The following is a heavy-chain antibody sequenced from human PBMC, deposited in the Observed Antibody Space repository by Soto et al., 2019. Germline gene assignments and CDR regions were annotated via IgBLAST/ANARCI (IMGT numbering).Heavy chain of an antibody. V-gene: IGHV3-23*01. CDR1: GFTFSSYA. Sequence: GESLKISCAASGFTFSSYAMSWVRQAPGKGLEWVSAISGSGGSTYYADSVKGRFTISRDNSKNTLYLQMNSLRAEDTAVYYCANFPRVEKGYDYWGQGTLVTVSS. CDR2: ISGSGGST. D-gene: IGHD5-12*01. J-gene: IGHJ4*02. CDR3: ANFPRVEKGYDY.